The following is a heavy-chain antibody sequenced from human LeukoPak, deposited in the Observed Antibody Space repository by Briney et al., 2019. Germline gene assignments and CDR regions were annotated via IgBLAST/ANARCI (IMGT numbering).Heavy chain of an antibody. CDR3: ATRGAQKGSGSYFHFDY. D-gene: IGHD1-26*01. CDR2: IRYDGDNE. V-gene: IGHV3-30*02. Sequence: GGSLRLSCVASGFTFSNYAMSWVRQAPGKGLEWVAFIRYDGDNEYYADSVKGRFTISRDDSKNTLYLHMNSLRAEDTAVYYCATRGAQKGSGSYFHFDYWGQGTLVTVSS. J-gene: IGHJ4*02. CDR1: GFTFSNYA.